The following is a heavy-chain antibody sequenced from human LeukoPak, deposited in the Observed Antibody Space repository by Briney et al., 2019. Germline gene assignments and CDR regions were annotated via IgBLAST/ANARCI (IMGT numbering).Heavy chain of an antibody. D-gene: IGHD6-13*01. CDR1: GFTFSSYS. CDR3: ARATLDSSSWYDSAFDI. V-gene: IGHV3-21*01. J-gene: IGHJ3*02. CDR2: ISSSSSYI. Sequence: GGSLRLSCAASGFTFSSYSMNWVRQAPGKGLEWVSSISSSSSYIYYAYSVKGRFTISRDNAKNSLYPQMNSLRAEDTAVYYCARATLDSSSWYDSAFDIWGQGTMVTVSS.